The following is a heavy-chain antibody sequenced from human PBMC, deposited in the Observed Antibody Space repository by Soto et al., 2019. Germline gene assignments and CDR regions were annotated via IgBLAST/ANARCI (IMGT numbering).Heavy chain of an antibody. D-gene: IGHD6-13*01. CDR1: GFTFSSYW. J-gene: IGHJ6*02. Sequence: EVQLVESGGGLVQPGGSLRLSCVDSGFTFSSYWMSWVRQAPVKGLEWVGNIKQDGSEENYGDSLKGRFTISRDNAKNSMYLQMNSLRAEDTAVYYCARIAATGRGWDVWGQGTTVVVFS. CDR3: ARIAATGRGWDV. CDR2: IKQDGSEE. V-gene: IGHV3-7*01.